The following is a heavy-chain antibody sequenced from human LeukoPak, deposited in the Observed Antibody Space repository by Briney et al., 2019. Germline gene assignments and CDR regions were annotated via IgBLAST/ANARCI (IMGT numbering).Heavy chain of an antibody. CDR2: VSYSGSP. Sequence: PSETLSLTCTVSGGSISPNNFSWDWIRQPPGKGLEWIASVSYSGSPYYNPSLKSRVTISIDPSKNQFSLRLSSVTAPDTAVYYCARRLQTYWFDPWGQETLVTVSS. CDR3: ARRLQTYWFDP. D-gene: IGHD4-11*01. J-gene: IGHJ5*02. V-gene: IGHV4-39*01. CDR1: GGSISPNNFS.